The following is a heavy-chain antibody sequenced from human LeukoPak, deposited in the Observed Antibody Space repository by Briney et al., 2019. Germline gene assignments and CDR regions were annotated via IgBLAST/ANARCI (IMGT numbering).Heavy chain of an antibody. CDR1: GGTFSGFH. D-gene: IGHD2-21*02. J-gene: IGHJ6*03. V-gene: IGHV4-34*01. CDR3: ARQGDSGQYYYYMDV. CDR2: INHSGST. Sequence: PSETLSLTCAVYGGTFSGFHWNWIRQPPGKGLEWIGEINHSGSTNYNPSLKSRVTISVDTSKNQFSLKLSSVTAADTAVYYCARQGDSGQYYYYMDVWGKGTTVTISS.